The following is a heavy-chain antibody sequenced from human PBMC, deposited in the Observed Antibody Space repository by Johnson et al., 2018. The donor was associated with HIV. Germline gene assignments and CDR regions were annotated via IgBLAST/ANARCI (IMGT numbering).Heavy chain of an antibody. CDR3: ARGEWVGGAVDI. J-gene: IGHJ3*02. CDR1: GFTFSSYD. D-gene: IGHD3-16*01. V-gene: IGHV3-13*01. CDR2: IGTAGDT. Sequence: EVQLVESGGGLVQPGGSLRLSCAASGFTFSSYDMHWVRQATGKGLEWVSAIGTAGDTYYPGSVKGRFTISRENAKNSLYLQMNSLRAGDTAVYYWARGEWVGGAVDIWGQGTMVTVSS.